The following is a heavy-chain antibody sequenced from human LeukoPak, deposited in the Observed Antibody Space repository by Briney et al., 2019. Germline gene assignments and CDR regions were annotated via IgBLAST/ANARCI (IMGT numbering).Heavy chain of an antibody. CDR1: GFTFSSYE. J-gene: IGHJ4*02. V-gene: IGHV3-48*03. Sequence: PGGSLRLSCAASGFTFSSYEMNWVRQAPGQGLEWVSYISSSGSTIYYADSVKGRFTISRDNAKNSLYLQMNSLRAEDTAVYYCAYNYYDSSGYYNDYWGQGTLVTVSS. CDR3: AYNYYDSSGYYNDY. CDR2: ISSSGSTI. D-gene: IGHD3-22*01.